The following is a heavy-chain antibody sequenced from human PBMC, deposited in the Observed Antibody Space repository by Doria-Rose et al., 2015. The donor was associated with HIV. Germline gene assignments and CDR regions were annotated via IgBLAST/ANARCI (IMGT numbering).Heavy chain of an antibody. CDR2: IFSDDEI. D-gene: IGHD6-13*01. J-gene: IGHJ4*02. V-gene: IGHV2-26*01. CDR1: GVSLSSPGMG. Sequence: QITLKESGPVLVKPTETLTLTCTVSGVSLSSPGMGVSWIRQPPGKALEWLANIFSDDEISYITSLKSRLTISRGTSKSQVVLTMTDMDPVDTATYYCARIKSSRWYHKYYFDFWGQGTLVIVSA. CDR3: ARIKSSRWYHKYYFDF.